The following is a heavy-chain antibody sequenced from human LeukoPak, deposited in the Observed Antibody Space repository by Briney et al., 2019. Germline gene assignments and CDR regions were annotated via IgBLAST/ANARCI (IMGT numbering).Heavy chain of an antibody. CDR3: ATLPGYCSSTSCPPGHYYYGMDV. Sequence: GGSLRLSCAASGFTVSSNYMSWVRQAPGKGLEWVSVIYSGGSTYYAASVKGRFTISRHNSKNTPYLQMNSLRAEDTAVYYCATLPGYCSSTSCPPGHYYYGMDVWGQGTTVTVSS. J-gene: IGHJ6*02. V-gene: IGHV3-53*04. D-gene: IGHD2-2*01. CDR2: IYSGGST. CDR1: GFTVSSNY.